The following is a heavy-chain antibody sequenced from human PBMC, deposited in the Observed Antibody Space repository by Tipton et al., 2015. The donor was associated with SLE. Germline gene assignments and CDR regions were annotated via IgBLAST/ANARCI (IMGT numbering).Heavy chain of an antibody. D-gene: IGHD2-15*01. CDR1: GLTFSDYY. V-gene: IGHV3-11*03. CDR3: ASLSLVAADYFDY. CDR2: ISSSSTYT. Sequence: SLRLSCAASGLTFSDYYMSWIRQAPGKGLEWVSYISSSSTYTNYADSVKGRFTISRDNAKNSLYLQMNSLRAEDTAVYYCASLSLVAADYFDYWGQGTLVTVSS. J-gene: IGHJ4*02.